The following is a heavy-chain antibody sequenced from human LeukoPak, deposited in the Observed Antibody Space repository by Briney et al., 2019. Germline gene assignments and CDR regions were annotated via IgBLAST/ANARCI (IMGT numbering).Heavy chain of an antibody. V-gene: IGHV5-10-1*01. CDR1: GYSFTTFW. CDR3: ARYTTGDFDY. CDR2: IDPSDSYT. J-gene: IGHJ4*02. D-gene: IGHD1-1*01. Sequence: KIGESLKISCQGAGYSFTTFWIAWVRQLPGKGLEWMGRIDPSDSYTNYSPSLQGHVTISADKSISTAYLQWSSLKASDTAMYYCARYTTGDFDYWGQGTLVTVSS.